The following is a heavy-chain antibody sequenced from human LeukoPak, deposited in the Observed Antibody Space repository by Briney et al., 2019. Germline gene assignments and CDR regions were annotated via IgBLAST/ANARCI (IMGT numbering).Heavy chain of an antibody. CDR2: INTDGSST. CDR3: ARAWGSLYYLDS. CDR1: GFTFSSYW. J-gene: IGHJ4*02. V-gene: IGHV3-74*01. Sequence: GGSLRLSCAASGFTFSSYWMHWVRQAPGKGLVWVSRINTDGSSTSYADSVKGRFTISRDNAKNTLYLQMNSLRAEDTAVYYCARAWGSLYYLDSWGQGTLVTVSS. D-gene: IGHD7-27*01.